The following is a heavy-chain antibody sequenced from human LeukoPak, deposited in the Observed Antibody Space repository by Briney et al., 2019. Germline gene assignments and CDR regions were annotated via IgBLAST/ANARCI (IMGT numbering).Heavy chain of an antibody. CDR2: INTNTGNP. D-gene: IGHD6-13*01. Sequence: ASVKVSCKASGYTFTSYAMNWVRQAPGQGLEWMGWINTNTGNPTYAQGFTGRFVFSLDTSVSTAYLQISSLKAEDTAVYYCARALELGPNYYYYGMDVWGQGTTVTVSS. J-gene: IGHJ6*02. CDR1: GYTFTSYA. CDR3: ARALELGPNYYYYGMDV. V-gene: IGHV7-4-1*02.